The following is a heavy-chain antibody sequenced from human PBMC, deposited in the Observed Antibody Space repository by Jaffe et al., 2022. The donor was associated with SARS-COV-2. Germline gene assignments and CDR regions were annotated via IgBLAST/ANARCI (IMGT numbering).Heavy chain of an antibody. CDR2: INSDGSSI. CDR3: AREGRHISALDI. V-gene: IGHV3-74*01. Sequence: EVQLVESGGGLVQPGGSLRLSCAASGFTFRNFWMHWVRQAPGKGLVWVSRINSDGSSINYADSVKGRFTISRDNAKNTLYLQMNSLRVEDTAVYYCAREGRHISALDIWGQGTAVTVSS. J-gene: IGHJ3*02. D-gene: IGHD3-3*02. CDR1: GFTFRNFW.